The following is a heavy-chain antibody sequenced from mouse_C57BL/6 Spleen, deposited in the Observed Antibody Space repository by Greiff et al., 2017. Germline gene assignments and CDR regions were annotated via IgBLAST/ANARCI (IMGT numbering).Heavy chain of an antibody. CDR3: ARLGGTPSYYFDY. J-gene: IGHJ2*01. D-gene: IGHD4-1*01. CDR1: GYTFTSYW. CDR2: IYPSDSET. Sequence: QVQLQQSGAELVRPGSSVKLSCKASGYTFTSYWMDWVKQRPEQGLEWIGNIYPSDSETHYNQKFKDKATLTVDKSSSTAYMQLSSLTSEDSAVYYCARLGGTPSYYFDYWGQGTTLTVSS. V-gene: IGHV1-61*01.